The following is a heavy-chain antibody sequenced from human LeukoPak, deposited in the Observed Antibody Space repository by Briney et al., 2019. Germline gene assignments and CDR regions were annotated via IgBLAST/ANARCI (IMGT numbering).Heavy chain of an antibody. J-gene: IGHJ4*02. D-gene: IGHD6-19*01. CDR3: ARSDGYSSGWYPFDY. CDR1: GYTFTSYG. CDR2: ISAYNGNT. V-gene: IGHV1-18*01. Sequence: ASVKVSCKASGYTFTSYGISWVRQAPGQGPEWMGWISAYNGNTNYAQKLQGRVTMTTDTSTSTAYMELRSLRSDDTAVYYCARSDGYSSGWYPFDYWGQGTLVTVSS.